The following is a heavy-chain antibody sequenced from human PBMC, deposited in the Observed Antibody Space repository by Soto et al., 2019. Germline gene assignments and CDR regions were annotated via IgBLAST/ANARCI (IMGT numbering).Heavy chain of an antibody. CDR3: AKVKYGPYYYYGMDV. D-gene: IGHD2-8*01. J-gene: IGHJ6*02. Sequence: PGGSLRLSCAASGFTFSGYAMSWVRQAPGKGLEWVSAISGSGGSTYYADSVKGRFTISRDNSKNTLYLQMNSLRAEDTAVYYCAKVKYGPYYYYGMDVWGQGTTVTVSS. CDR1: GFTFSGYA. CDR2: ISGSGGST. V-gene: IGHV3-23*01.